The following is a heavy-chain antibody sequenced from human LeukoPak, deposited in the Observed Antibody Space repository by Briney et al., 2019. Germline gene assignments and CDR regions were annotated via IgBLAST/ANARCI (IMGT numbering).Heavy chain of an antibody. CDR1: GFTFSSYG. V-gene: IGHV3-30*18. CDR2: ISYDGRNK. D-gene: IGHD6-19*01. J-gene: IGHJ4*02. Sequence: GGSLRLSCAASGFTFSSYGMHWVRQAPGKGLEWVAVISYDGRNKYYADSVKGRFTISRDDSKSTVYLQMNSLRVEDTAVYYCAKIGIAVLATGDWGQGTLVTVSS. CDR3: AKIGIAVLATGD.